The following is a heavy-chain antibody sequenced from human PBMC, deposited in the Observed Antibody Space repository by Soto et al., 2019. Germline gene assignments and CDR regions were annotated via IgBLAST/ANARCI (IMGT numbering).Heavy chain of an antibody. CDR3: AREGYSYGPGGMDV. J-gene: IGHJ6*02. CDR2: IDWDDDK. Sequence: SGPTLVNPTQTLTLTCTFSGFSLSTSGMRVSWIRQPPGKALEWLARIDWDDDKFYSTSLKTRLTISKDTSKNQVVLTMTNVDPVDTATYYCAREGYSYGPGGMDVWGQGTTVTVSS. D-gene: IGHD5-18*01. V-gene: IGHV2-70*04. CDR1: GFSLSTSGMR.